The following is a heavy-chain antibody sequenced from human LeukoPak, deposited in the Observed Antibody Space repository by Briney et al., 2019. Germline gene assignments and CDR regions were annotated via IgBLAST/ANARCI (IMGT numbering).Heavy chain of an antibody. CDR3: ASGGTGARKYYSDPFHY. D-gene: IGHD2-21*01. J-gene: IGHJ4*02. CDR1: GFIVSSNY. V-gene: IGHV3-53*01. CDR2: LYSAGST. Sequence: PGGSLRLSCAASGFIVSSNYMSWVRQAPGKGLEWVSILYSAGSTYYADSVRGRFTISRDISKNTVCLQMNSLRVEDTAVYYCASGGTGARKYYSDPFHYWGQGTLVTVSS.